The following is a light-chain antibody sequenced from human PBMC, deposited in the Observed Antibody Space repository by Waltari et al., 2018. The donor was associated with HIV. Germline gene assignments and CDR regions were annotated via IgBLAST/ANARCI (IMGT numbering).Light chain of an antibody. CDR2: NND. J-gene: IGLJ1*01. V-gene: IGLV1-44*01. CDR1: ISTIGRNS. CDR3: AAWDDTMNGGV. Sequence: QSVLTQPPSASGTPGQRVTISCSGSISTIGRNSVNWYQQFPGTAPKLLIYNNDHRPSGVPDRFSGSQSGTSASLAISGLQSEDEADYYCAAWDDTMNGGVFGTGTKV.